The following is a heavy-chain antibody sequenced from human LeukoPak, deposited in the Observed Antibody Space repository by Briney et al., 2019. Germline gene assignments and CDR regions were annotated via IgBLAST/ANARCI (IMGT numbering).Heavy chain of an antibody. CDR1: GITFSNAW. CDR3: TTYSSGSCHF. V-gene: IGHV3-15*01. Sequence: TGGSLRLSCAASGITFSNAWMTRVRQAPGEGLEWVGRIYRSSNGETTDYGAPVKGRFTMSRDDSKNTLYLQMNSLKTEDTAVYYCTTYSSGSCHFWGQGTLVTVSS. J-gene: IGHJ4*02. D-gene: IGHD6-19*01. CDR2: IYRSSNGETT.